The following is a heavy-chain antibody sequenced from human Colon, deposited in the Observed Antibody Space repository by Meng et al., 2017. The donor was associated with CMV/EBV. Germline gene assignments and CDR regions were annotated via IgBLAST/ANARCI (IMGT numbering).Heavy chain of an antibody. CDR3: ARVRNLYGSDGMDV. CDR1: GFTFSNHK. CDR2: ISISGSDM. J-gene: IGHJ6*02. D-gene: IGHD3-10*01. V-gene: IGHV3-21*01. Sequence: GGSLRLSCAGSGFTFSNHKMNWVRQAPGKGLEWVSSISISGSDMYYADSGKGRFTISRDNAKNSLYLQINSLRIEDTAVYYCARVRNLYGSDGMDVWGQGTPVTVSS.